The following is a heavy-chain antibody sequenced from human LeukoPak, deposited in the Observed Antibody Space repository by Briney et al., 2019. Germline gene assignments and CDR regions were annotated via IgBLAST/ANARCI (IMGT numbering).Heavy chain of an antibody. J-gene: IGHJ4*02. CDR2: ISSSSSTI. D-gene: IGHD3-10*01. CDR1: GFTFSSYE. CDR3: ARAGFTLSDYFGSFFDY. V-gene: IGHV3-48*01. Sequence: GGSLRLSCAASGFTFSSYEMNWVRQAPGKGLEWVSHISSSSSTIYYADSVKGRFTISRDNAKNSLYLQMNSLRAEDTAVYYCARAGFTLSDYFGSFFDYWGQGTLVTVSS.